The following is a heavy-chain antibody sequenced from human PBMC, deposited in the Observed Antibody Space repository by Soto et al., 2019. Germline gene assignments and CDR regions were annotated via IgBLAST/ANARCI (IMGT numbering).Heavy chain of an antibody. CDR3: ARNDYGALRVDY. D-gene: IGHD4-17*01. Sequence: SETLSLTCAVSGGSISSGGYSWSWIRQPPGKGLEWIGYIYHSGSTYYNPSLKSRVTISVDRSKNQFSLKLSSVTAADTAVYYCARNDYGALRVDYWGQGTLVTVSS. J-gene: IGHJ4*02. CDR1: GGSISSGGYS. CDR2: IYHSGST. V-gene: IGHV4-30-2*01.